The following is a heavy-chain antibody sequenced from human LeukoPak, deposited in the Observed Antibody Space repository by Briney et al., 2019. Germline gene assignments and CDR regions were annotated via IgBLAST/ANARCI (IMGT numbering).Heavy chain of an antibody. CDR1: GGTFSSYA. J-gene: IGHJ4*02. D-gene: IGHD6-6*01. Sequence: ASVKVSCKASGGTFSSYAISWVRQAPGQGLEWMGIINPSGGSTSYAQKFQGRVTMTRDTSTSTVYMELSSLRSEDTAVYYCARGLYSSSSPWGYWGQGTLVTVSS. CDR3: ARGLYSSSSPWGY. V-gene: IGHV1-46*01. CDR2: INPSGGST.